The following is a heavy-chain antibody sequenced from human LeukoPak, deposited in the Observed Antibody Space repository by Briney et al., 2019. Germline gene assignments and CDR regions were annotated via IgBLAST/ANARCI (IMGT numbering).Heavy chain of an antibody. D-gene: IGHD6-6*01. CDR3: ARNLEYSSSSGAFDI. Sequence: ASVKVSCKASGYTFTSYYMHWVRQAPGQGLESMGWINPNSGGSNYAQKFQGRVTMTRDTSITTAYMELTRLTSDDTAMYYCARNLEYSSSSGAFDIWGQGTMVTVSS. CDR1: GYTFTSYY. CDR2: INPNSGGS. J-gene: IGHJ3*02. V-gene: IGHV1-2*02.